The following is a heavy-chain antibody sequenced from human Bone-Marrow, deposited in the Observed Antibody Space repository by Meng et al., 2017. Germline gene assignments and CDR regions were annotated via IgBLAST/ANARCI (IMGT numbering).Heavy chain of an antibody. CDR3: ARDPTGGEDHQRV. Sequence: QVLLQESGPGLVKPSGILFLTCAVSGGSISRSNWRSWVRQPPGKGLEWIGKIYHSGITIYNPSLKSRVTMSVDNSKNQFSLKLNSMTAADTAVYYCARDPTGGEDHQRVWGQGTLVTVSS. CDR2: IYHSGIT. J-gene: IGHJ4*02. CDR1: GGSISRSNW. D-gene: IGHD1-14*01. V-gene: IGHV4-4*02.